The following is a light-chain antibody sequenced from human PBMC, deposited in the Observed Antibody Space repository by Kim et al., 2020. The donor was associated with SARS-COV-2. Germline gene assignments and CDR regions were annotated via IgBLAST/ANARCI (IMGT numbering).Light chain of an antibody. J-gene: IGKJ2*01. Sequence: ENVLTQSPGTLSLSPGEGATLSCRASQRVSSSYLAWYQQRPGQAPRLLIYGASSRATGIPDRFSGSGSETDFTLTISRPEPEDFGVYYCQQYAKSPYTFGQGTKLEI. CDR2: GAS. CDR3: QQYAKSPYT. CDR1: QRVSSSY. V-gene: IGKV3-20*01.